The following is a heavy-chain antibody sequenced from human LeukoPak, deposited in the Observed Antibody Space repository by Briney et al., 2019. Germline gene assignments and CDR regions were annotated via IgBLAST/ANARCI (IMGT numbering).Heavy chain of an antibody. CDR3: ARGATVRGGSMLHNWFDP. CDR1: RGTFSNYA. D-gene: IGHD3-10*01. Sequence: GASVKVSCKASRGTFSNYAISWARQAPGQGLEWMGWISVYNGNTKYAQEFQGRVTMTTEKSTSTGYMELRSLRSDDTAVYYCARGATVRGGSMLHNWFDPWGQGTLVTVSS. J-gene: IGHJ5*02. V-gene: IGHV1-18*01. CDR2: ISVYNGNT.